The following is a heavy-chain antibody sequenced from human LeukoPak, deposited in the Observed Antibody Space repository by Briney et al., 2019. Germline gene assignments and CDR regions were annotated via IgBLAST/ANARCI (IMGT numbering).Heavy chain of an antibody. Sequence: PGGSLRLSCAASGFTFTNFAMNWVRQAPGGGLEWVSGIRGSGTSTYYADSVKGRFTTSRDNSKNTLSLQMNSLRAEDTAVYYCAKDRAVAGTHSFDYWGQGTLVTVSS. J-gene: IGHJ4*02. CDR2: IRGSGTST. D-gene: IGHD6-19*01. CDR3: AKDRAVAGTHSFDY. CDR1: GFTFTNFA. V-gene: IGHV3-23*01.